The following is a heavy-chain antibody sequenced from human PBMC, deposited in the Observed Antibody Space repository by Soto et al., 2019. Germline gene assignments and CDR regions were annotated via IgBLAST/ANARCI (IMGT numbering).Heavy chain of an antibody. CDR3: ARPDLEGGSYRGF. CDR2: ISYDGSNK. CDR1: GFTFSSYA. D-gene: IGHD1-26*01. V-gene: IGHV3-30-3*01. Sequence: QVQLVESGGGVVQPGRSLRLSCAASGFTFSSYAMHWVRQAPGKGLEWVAVISYDGSNKYYADSVKGRFTISRDNSKNTLYLQVNIVRAEEMAVYYCARPDLEGGSYRGFWGEGSVVNVSS. J-gene: IGHJ4*02.